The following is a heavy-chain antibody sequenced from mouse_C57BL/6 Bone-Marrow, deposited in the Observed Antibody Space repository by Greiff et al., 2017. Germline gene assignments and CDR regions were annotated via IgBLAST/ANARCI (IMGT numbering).Heavy chain of an antibody. CDR2: IRNKANGYTS. D-gene: IGHD1-1*01. Sequence: EVLLVESGGGLVQPGGSLSLSCAASGFTFTDYYMTWVRQTPGKALEWLGVIRNKANGYTSEYIASVKGRFTISRDNSKSILYLQMNARRAEDSATYDCSTVVAHWYFDVWGTGTTVTVSS. V-gene: IGHV7-3*01. CDR1: GFTFTDYY. CDR3: STVVAHWYFDV. J-gene: IGHJ1*03.